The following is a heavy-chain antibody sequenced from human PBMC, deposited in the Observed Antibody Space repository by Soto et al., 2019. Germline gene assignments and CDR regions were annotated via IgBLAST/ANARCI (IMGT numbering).Heavy chain of an antibody. CDR2: LWYDGSNQ. J-gene: IGHJ4*02. CDR3: ARDISDLWSGYLY. V-gene: IGHV3-33*01. Sequence: QVQLVESGGGVVQPGTSLRLSCAASGFSFSSYAMHWVRQAPGKGLEWVAALWYDGSNQNYAESVKGRFTISRDNSKRTVYLQMNSLKAEDTAVYYCARDISDLWSGYLYWGQGTLVTVSS. CDR1: GFSFSSYA. D-gene: IGHD3-3*01.